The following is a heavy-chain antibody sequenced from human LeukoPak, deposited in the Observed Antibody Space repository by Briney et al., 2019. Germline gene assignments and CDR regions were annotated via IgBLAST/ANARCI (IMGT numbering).Heavy chain of an antibody. Sequence: GGSLRLSCTASGFTFRRDWMSWVRQAPGKGLECVANINEDGNKKYYVDSVKGRFTISRDNTKNSLYLQMNSLRAEDTAVYYCARKAGYYYGSGDYWGQGTLVTVSS. CDR2: INEDGNKK. J-gene: IGHJ4*02. CDR1: GFTFRRDW. D-gene: IGHD3-10*01. V-gene: IGHV3-7*03. CDR3: ARKAGYYYGSGDY.